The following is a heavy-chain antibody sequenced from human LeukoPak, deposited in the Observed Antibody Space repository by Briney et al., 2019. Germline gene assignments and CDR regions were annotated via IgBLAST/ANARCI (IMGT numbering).Heavy chain of an antibody. V-gene: IGHV3-11*04. CDR3: AREVLWFGNIIDY. Sequence: GGSLRLSCAASGFTFSDNYMSWIRQAPGKGLEWVSYISSSGSIYYADSVKGRFTISRDNAKNSLYLQMNSLRAEDTAVYYCAREVLWFGNIIDYWGQGTLVTVSS. CDR2: ISSSGSI. CDR1: GFTFSDNY. J-gene: IGHJ4*02. D-gene: IGHD3-10*01.